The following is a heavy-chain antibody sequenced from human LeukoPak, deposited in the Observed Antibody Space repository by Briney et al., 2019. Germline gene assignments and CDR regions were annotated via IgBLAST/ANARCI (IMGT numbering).Heavy chain of an antibody. V-gene: IGHV1-69*04. CDR1: GGTFSSYT. CDR3: AGDQRYCSSTSCYYWFDP. CDR2: IIPILGIA. J-gene: IGHJ5*02. Sequence: GASVKVSCKASGGTFSSYTISWVRQAPGQGLEWMGRIIPILGIANYAQKFQGRVTITADKSTSTAYMELSSLRSEDTAVYYCAGDQRYCSSTSCYYWFDPWGQGTLVTVSS. D-gene: IGHD2-2*01.